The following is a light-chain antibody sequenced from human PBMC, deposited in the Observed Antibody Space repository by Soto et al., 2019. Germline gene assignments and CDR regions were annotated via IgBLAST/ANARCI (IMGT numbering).Light chain of an antibody. CDR2: EGS. V-gene: IGLV2-14*02. CDR1: GSDVGSYNL. J-gene: IGLJ1*01. CDR3: CSYASSNTLEV. Sequence: QSVLTQPASVSGSPGQSITISCTGTGSDVGSYNLVSWYQHHPGKAPKLMIYEGSKRPSGVSNRFSGSKSGNTASLTISGLQAEDEADYYCCSYASSNTLEVFGFGTKLTVL.